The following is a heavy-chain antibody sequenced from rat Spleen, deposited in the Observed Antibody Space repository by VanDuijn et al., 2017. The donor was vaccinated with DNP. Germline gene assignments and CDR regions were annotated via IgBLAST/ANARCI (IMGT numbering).Heavy chain of an antibody. Sequence: EVQLEESGGGLVQPGRSLKLSCVASGLTFTNYGMAWVRQAPTKGLEWVAVINAGSGNTYYRDSVKGRFTISRNNAKNTQYLQMDSLRSEDTATYYCARPDYWGQGVMVTVSS. V-gene: IGHV5S13*01. CDR2: INAGSGNT. CDR1: GLTFTNYG. J-gene: IGHJ2*01. CDR3: ARPDY.